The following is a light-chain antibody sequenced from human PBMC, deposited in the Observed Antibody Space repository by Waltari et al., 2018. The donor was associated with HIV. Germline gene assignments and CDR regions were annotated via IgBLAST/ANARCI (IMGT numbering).Light chain of an antibody. CDR2: DAS. CDR3: QQRFNWPLT. V-gene: IGKV3-11*01. J-gene: IGKJ4*01. Sequence: EIVLTQSPATLSFSQGGRATLSCRASQNFSNYLAWYKQIPGQAPRLRIFDASKKATDIPARFSGSGSGTNFTLTISGLESEDFAFYYCQQRFNWPLTFGGGTKVEIK. CDR1: QNFSNY.